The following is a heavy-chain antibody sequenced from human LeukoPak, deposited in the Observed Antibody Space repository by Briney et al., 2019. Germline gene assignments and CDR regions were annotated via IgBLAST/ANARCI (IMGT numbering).Heavy chain of an antibody. CDR2: MNPNNGNT. V-gene: IGHV1-8*03. D-gene: IGHD3-22*01. CDR1: GYTFTSYD. CDR3: AREVYYDSSGYYN. J-gene: IGHJ4*02. Sequence: ASVKVSCKASGYTFTSYDINWARQAPGQGLEWMGWMNPNNGNTGYAQKFQGRVTITRNASISTAYMELSSLRSEDTAVYYCAREVYYDSSGYYNWGQGTLVTVSS.